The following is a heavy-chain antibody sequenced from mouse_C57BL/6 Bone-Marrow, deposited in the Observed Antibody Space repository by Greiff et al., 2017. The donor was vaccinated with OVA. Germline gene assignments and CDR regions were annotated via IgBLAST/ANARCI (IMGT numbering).Heavy chain of an antibody. Sequence: QVQLQQSGAELARPGASVKLSCKASGYTFTSYGISWVKQRTGQGLEWIGEISPRSGNTYYNEKFKGKATLTADKSSSTAYMELRSLTSEDSAVYFCARNYYGSRGDYWGQGTTLTVSS. D-gene: IGHD1-1*01. V-gene: IGHV1-81*01. CDR3: ARNYYGSRGDY. J-gene: IGHJ2*01. CDR2: ISPRSGNT. CDR1: GYTFTSYG.